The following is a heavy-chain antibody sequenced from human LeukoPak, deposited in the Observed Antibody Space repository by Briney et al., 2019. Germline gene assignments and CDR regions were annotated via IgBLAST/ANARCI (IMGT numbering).Heavy chain of an antibody. CDR1: GFTFSSYE. CDR2: ISRGGGIA. CDR3: FAFDF. Sequence: GGSLRLSCAASGFTFSSYEMNWVRQATGKGLEWVSYISRGGGIAEYADSVKGRFTISRDNAKSTPYLQMNSVRAEDTAVYYCFAFDFWGQGRMVAVSS. J-gene: IGHJ3*01. V-gene: IGHV3-48*03.